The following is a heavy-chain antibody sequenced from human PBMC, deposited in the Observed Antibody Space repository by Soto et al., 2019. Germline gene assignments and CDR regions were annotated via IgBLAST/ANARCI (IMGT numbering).Heavy chain of an antibody. CDR3: ASPKIAFYNWFDP. CDR1: GGSISISSYY. V-gene: IGHV4-39*01. J-gene: IGHJ5*02. Sequence: PSDTLSLTCTVSGGSISISSYYWCWIRQPPGKGLEWIGSIYYSGSTYYNPSLKSRVTISVDTSKNQFSLKLSSVTAADTAVYYCASPKIAFYNWFDPWGQGTLVTVS. CDR2: IYYSGST. D-gene: IGHD3-3*02.